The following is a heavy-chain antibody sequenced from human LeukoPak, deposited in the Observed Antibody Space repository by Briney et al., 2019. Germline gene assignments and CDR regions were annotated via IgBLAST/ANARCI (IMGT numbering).Heavy chain of an antibody. V-gene: IGHV4-59*01. D-gene: IGHD6-13*01. Sequence: SETLSLTCTVSGGSISTYYWSWIRQPPGKGLEYIGYIYYTGTTNYNPSLKSRVTISVDTSKNQFSLKLTSVNAADTAVYYCASSDLYSSSWYLSGRFDFWGQGTLVTVSS. CDR1: GGSISTYY. CDR2: IYYTGTT. CDR3: ASSDLYSSSWYLSGRFDF. J-gene: IGHJ4*02.